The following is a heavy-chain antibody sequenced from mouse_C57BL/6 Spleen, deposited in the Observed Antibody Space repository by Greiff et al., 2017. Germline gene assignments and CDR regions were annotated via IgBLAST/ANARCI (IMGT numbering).Heavy chain of an antibody. V-gene: IGHV1-18*01. CDR3: APYGNYEGYYAMDY. CDR1: GYTFTDYN. J-gene: IGHJ4*01. CDR2: INPNNGGT. Sequence: VQLKQSGPELVKPGASVKIPCKASGYTFTDYNMDWVKQSHGKSLEWIGDINPNNGGTIYNQKFKGKATLTVDKSSSTAYMQLSSLTSEDSAVYYCAPYGNYEGYYAMDYWGQGTSVTVSS. D-gene: IGHD2-10*02.